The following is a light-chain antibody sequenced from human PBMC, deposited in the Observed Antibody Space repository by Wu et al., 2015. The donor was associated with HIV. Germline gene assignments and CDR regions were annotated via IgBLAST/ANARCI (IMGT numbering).Light chain of an antibody. J-gene: IGKJ2*01. CDR1: QSVASF. CDR3: QQRRYWPLYT. V-gene: IGKV3-11*01. CDR2: DAS. Sequence: EIVLTQFPATPSLSPGERATLSCRASQSVASFLAWYQQKPGQAPRLLIYDASNRATGIPARFSGSGSGTDFTLTISSLEPEDFAVYYCQQRRYWPLYTFG.